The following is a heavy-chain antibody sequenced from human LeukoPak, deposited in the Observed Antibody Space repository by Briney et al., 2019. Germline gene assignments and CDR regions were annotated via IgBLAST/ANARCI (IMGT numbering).Heavy chain of an antibody. Sequence: GESLKISCKGPGYSFTNYWIGWVRQMPGKGLEWMGMIYPGDSRTIYSPSLQGQVTISADESITTAYLQWNSLKASDTAVYYCARLTSISPRDYYYYYMDVWGKGTTVTVSS. V-gene: IGHV5-51*01. CDR3: ARLTSISPRDYYYYYMDV. CDR2: IYPGDSRT. CDR1: GYSFTNYW. D-gene: IGHD2/OR15-2a*01. J-gene: IGHJ6*03.